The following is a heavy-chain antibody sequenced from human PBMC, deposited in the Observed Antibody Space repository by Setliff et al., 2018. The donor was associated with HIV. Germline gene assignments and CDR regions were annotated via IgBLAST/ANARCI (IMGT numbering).Heavy chain of an antibody. Sequence: PSETLSLTCAVSGYSISSGYYWGWIRQSPGKGLEWIGSIYHSGSTNYNPSLKSRVTISVDTSKNQFSLKLSSVTAADTAVYYCARDPYCPNTCYEDFTFDSWGQGTLVTVSS. D-gene: IGHD2-8*01. J-gene: IGHJ4*02. V-gene: IGHV4-38-2*02. CDR2: IYHSGST. CDR3: ARDPYCPNTCYEDFTFDS. CDR1: GYSISSGYY.